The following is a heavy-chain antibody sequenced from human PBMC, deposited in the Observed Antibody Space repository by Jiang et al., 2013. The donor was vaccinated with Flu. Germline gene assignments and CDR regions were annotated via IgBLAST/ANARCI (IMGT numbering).Heavy chain of an antibody. CDR1: GYTFTGYY. CDR2: INPNSGGT. CDR3: ASSMVRGEYYFDY. Sequence: SGAEVKKPGASVKVSCKASGYTFTGYYMHWVRQAPGQGLEWMGWINPNSGGTNYAQKFQGWVTMTRDTSISTAYMELSRLRSDDTAVYYCASSMVRGEYYFDYWGQGTLVTVSS. D-gene: IGHD3-10*01. J-gene: IGHJ4*02. V-gene: IGHV1-2*04.